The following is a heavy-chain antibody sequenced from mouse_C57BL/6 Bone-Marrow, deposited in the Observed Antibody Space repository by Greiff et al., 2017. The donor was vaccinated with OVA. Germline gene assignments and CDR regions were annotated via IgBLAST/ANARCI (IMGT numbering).Heavy chain of an antibody. CDR3: ARHGTGTWDY. CDR1: GFTFSSYG. J-gene: IGHJ2*01. CDR2: ISSGGSYT. D-gene: IGHD4-1*01. Sequence: EVKLMESGGDLVKPGGSLKLSCAASGFTFSSYGMSWVRQTPDKRLEWVATISSGGSYTYYPDSVKGRFTISRDKAKNTLYLQMSSLKSEDIAMYYCARHGTGTWDYWGQGTTLTVSS. V-gene: IGHV5-6*01.